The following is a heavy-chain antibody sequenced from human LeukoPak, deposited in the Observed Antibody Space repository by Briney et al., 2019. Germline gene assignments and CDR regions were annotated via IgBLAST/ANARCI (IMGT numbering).Heavy chain of an antibody. Sequence: GGSLRLSCAASGFTFSSYAMHWVRQAPGKGLEWVAVISYDGSNKYYADSVKGRFTIPRDNSKNTLYLQMNSLRAEDTAVYYCARDPASYDFWSGYYPGFDYWGQGTLVTVSS. CDR3: ARDPASYDFWSGYYPGFDY. J-gene: IGHJ4*02. CDR2: ISYDGSNK. CDR1: GFTFSSYA. V-gene: IGHV3-30*04. D-gene: IGHD3-3*01.